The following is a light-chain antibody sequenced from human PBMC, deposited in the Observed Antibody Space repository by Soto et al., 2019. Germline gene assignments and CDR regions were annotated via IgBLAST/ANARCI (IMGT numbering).Light chain of an antibody. J-gene: IGLJ2*01. V-gene: IGLV1-44*01. CDR1: SSNIGRNT. CDR2: GDN. CDR3: AAWDDSLSGPV. Sequence: QLVLTQPPSASGTPGQRVTMSCSGGSSNIGRNTVSWYQQLPGTAPKVLISGDNQRSSGVPDRFSGSKSGTSASLAISGLQSVDEADYYCAAWDDSLSGPVFGGGTKVTVL.